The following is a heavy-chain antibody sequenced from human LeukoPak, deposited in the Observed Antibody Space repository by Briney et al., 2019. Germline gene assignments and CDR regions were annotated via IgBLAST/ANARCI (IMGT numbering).Heavy chain of an antibody. CDR1: GFTFSSYG. Sequence: GGSLRLSCAASGFTFSSYGMSWVRQAPGMGLEWVSAISGSGGSASYADSVKGRFTISRDNSKNTLYLQMNSLRAEDTAVYYCAKYRNDYVWGTPPDWFDPWGQGTLVTVSS. D-gene: IGHD3-16*01. V-gene: IGHV3-23*01. CDR2: ISGSGGSA. J-gene: IGHJ5*02. CDR3: AKYRNDYVWGTPPDWFDP.